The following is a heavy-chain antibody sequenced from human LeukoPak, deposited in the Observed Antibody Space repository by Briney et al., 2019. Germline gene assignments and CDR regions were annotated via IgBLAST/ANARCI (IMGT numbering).Heavy chain of an antibody. D-gene: IGHD3-22*01. CDR3: ARDYYYDSSGYFGY. Sequence: GGSLRLSCAASGFTFSDYYMSWIRQAPGKGLEWVSYISSSGSTIYYADSVEGRFTISRDNAKNSLYLQMNSLRAEDTAVYYCARDYYYDSSGYFGYWGQGTLVTVSS. CDR2: ISSSGSTI. V-gene: IGHV3-11*01. J-gene: IGHJ4*02. CDR1: GFTFSDYY.